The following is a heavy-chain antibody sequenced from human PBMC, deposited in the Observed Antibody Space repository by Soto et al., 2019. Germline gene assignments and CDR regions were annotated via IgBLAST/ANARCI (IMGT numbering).Heavy chain of an antibody. D-gene: IGHD6-19*01. CDR1: GFTFSSYG. CDR2: IWYDGTNK. J-gene: IGHJ6*02. Sequence: GGSLRLSCAASGFTFSSYGMHWVRQAPGKGLEWVAVIWYDGTNKYYADSVKGRFTISRDNSKNTLYLQMNSLRAEDTAVYFCASDSSSGWPERLYSYYGMDGWGQGTTVTVAS. CDR3: ASDSSSGWPERLYSYYGMDG. V-gene: IGHV3-33*01.